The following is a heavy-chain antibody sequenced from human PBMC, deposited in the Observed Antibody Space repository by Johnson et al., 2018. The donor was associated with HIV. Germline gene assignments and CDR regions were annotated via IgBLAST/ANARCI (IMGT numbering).Heavy chain of an antibody. CDR3: AKVWAVAGRGTHDAFDI. CDR1: GFTFDDYA. D-gene: IGHD6-19*01. V-gene: IGHV3-9*01. J-gene: IGHJ3*02. Sequence: VQLVESGGGLVQPGRSLRLSCAASGFTFDDYAMHWVRQAPGKGLEWVPGISWNSGSLGYADSVKGRFTISRDNAKNSLYLQMNSLRAEDTALYYCAKVWAVAGRGTHDAFDIWGQGTMVTVSS. CDR2: ISWNSGSL.